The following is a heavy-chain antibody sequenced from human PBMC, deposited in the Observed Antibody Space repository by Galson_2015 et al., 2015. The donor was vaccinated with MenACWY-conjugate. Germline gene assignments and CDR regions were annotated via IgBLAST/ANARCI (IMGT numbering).Heavy chain of an antibody. J-gene: IGHJ4*02. CDR2: ISPGSGVI. D-gene: IGHD2-21*01. Sequence: SLRLSCAASGIKFSHCGMNWVRQAPGKGLEWISYISPGSGVIYYADSVKGRFTISRDNAENSLYLQMNSLRDEDTAAYYCAKSLTILDYWGQGTQVTVSS. V-gene: IGHV3-48*02. CDR3: AKSLTILDY. CDR1: GIKFSHCG.